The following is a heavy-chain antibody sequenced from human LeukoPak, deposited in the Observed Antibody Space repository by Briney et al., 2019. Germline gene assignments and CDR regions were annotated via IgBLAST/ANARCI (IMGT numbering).Heavy chain of an antibody. CDR3: ARALAVAGTGGFDP. D-gene: IGHD6-19*01. V-gene: IGHV3-74*01. Sequence: GGSLRLSCAASGFTFSSYWMHWVRQAPGRGLVWVSRINSDGSSTSYADSVKGRFTISRDNAKNTLYLQMNSLRAEDTAVYYCARALAVAGTGGFDPWGQGTLVTVSS. CDR2: INSDGSST. CDR1: GFTFSSYW. J-gene: IGHJ5*02.